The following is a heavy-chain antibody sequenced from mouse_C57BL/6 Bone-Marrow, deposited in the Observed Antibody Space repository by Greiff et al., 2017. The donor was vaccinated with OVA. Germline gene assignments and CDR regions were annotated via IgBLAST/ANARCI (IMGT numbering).Heavy chain of an antibody. V-gene: IGHV1-9*01. CDR1: GYTFTGYW. CDR2: ILPGSGST. J-gene: IGHJ2*01. D-gene: IGHD4-1*01. CDR3: ARWRFEANWDYFDY. Sequence: VQLQQSGAELMKPGASVKLSCKATGYTFTGYWIEWVKQRPGHGLEWIGEILPGSGSTNYNEKFKGKATFTADTSSNTAYMQLSSLTSEDSAVYYCARWRFEANWDYFDYWGQGTTLTVSS.